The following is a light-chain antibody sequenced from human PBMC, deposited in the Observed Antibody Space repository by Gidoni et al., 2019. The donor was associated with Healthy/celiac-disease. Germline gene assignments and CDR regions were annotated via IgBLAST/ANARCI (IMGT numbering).Light chain of an antibody. CDR1: QSVSSN. Sequence: EIVMTQSPSTLSVSPGERATLSCRASQSVSSNFSWYQQKPGQAPSLLIYGASTRATGIPARFSGSGSGTEFTLTISSLQSEDFAVYYWQQYNNWPRTFGQGTKVEIK. J-gene: IGKJ1*01. CDR2: GAS. CDR3: QQYNNWPRT. V-gene: IGKV3-15*01.